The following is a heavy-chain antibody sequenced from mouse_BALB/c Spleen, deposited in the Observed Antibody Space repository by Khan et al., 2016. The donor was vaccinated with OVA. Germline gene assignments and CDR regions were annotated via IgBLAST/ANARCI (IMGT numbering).Heavy chain of an antibody. J-gene: IGHJ3*01. Sequence: EVHLVESGGDLVKPGGSLKLSCAASGFTFSTYGMSWVRQTPDKRLEWVATVSTGGGYTYYPDSVKGRFTISRDNAKNTLYLQMSGLKSEDTAMFYSTRLAYYYDSEGFAYWGQGTLVTVSA. V-gene: IGHV5-6*01. CDR1: GFTFSTYG. CDR3: TRLAYYYDSEGFAY. CDR2: VSTGGGYT. D-gene: IGHD1-1*01.